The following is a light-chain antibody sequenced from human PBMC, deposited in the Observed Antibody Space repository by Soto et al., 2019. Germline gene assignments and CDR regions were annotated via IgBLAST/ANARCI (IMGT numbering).Light chain of an antibody. CDR3: QQYYNVPIT. Sequence: DIHMTQSPSSLSASVGDRVTITCQASQDISNYLNWYQQKPGKAPKLLIYDASNLETGVPSRFSGSGSGTDFTFTISSLQPEDIATYYCQQYYNVPITFGQGTRLEIK. V-gene: IGKV1-33*01. CDR1: QDISNY. CDR2: DAS. J-gene: IGKJ5*01.